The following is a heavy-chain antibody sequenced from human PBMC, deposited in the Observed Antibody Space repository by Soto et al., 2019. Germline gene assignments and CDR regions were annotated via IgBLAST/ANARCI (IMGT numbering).Heavy chain of an antibody. CDR1: GYSFSSYW. CDR2: MYLDDSYT. CDR3: ARRKRTTDAFDI. V-gene: IGHV5-51*01. D-gene: IGHD1-1*01. Sequence: GESLKISCKASGYSFSSYWIGWVRQTPGKGLEWMGFMYLDDSYTRYSPSFQGQVTISGDKSISTAYLQWSSLRASDTAMYYCARRKRTTDAFDIWGQGTLVTVSS. J-gene: IGHJ3*02.